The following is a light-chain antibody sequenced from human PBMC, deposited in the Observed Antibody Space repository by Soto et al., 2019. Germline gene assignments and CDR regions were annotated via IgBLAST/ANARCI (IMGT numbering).Light chain of an antibody. CDR1: SSNVGSNS. V-gene: IGLV1-51*01. CDR2: DNN. Sequence: QSVLTQPPSVSAAPGQKVTISCSGSSSNVGSNSVSWYQQLPGTAPKLLIYDNNKGPSGVPDRFSGSKSGTTATLGITGLQTGDEADYYCGTWDSSLSSWVFGGGTQLTVL. J-gene: IGLJ3*02. CDR3: GTWDSSLSSWV.